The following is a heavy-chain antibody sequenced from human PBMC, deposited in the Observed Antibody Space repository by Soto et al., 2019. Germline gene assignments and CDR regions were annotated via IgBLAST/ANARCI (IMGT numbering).Heavy chain of an antibody. D-gene: IGHD3-3*01. Sequence: EVQLLESGGGFIQPGGSLRLSCAASGFTFNTYAMTWVRQAPGKGLEWVSIISSSGDGTYYVDSVKGRFTISRDNSRNTLNLQLNNLRAEDTAVYYCAKNADFCSCGMDVWGQGTTVTVSS. CDR1: GFTFNTYA. CDR3: AKNADFCSCGMDV. J-gene: IGHJ6*02. CDR2: ISSSGDGT. V-gene: IGHV3-23*01.